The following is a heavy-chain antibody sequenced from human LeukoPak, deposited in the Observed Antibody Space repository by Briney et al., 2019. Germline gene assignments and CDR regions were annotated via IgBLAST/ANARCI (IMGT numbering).Heavy chain of an antibody. D-gene: IGHD6-19*01. V-gene: IGHV3-7*01. Sequence: GGSLRLSCAASGFTFSSYWMSWVRQAPGKGLEWVANIKQDGSEKYYVDSVKGRFTISRDNAKNSLYLQMNSLRAEDTAVYYCARDESIAVAGTYGHWGPGTLVTVSS. CDR1: GFTFSSYW. J-gene: IGHJ4*02. CDR3: ARDESIAVAGTYGH. CDR2: IKQDGSEK.